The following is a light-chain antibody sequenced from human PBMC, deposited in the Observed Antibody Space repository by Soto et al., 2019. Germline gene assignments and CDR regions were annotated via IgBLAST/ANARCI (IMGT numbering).Light chain of an antibody. V-gene: IGLV2-14*03. CDR2: DVS. J-gene: IGLJ1*01. Sequence: QSALTQPASMSGSSGQWITISCTGTSSDVGGYNFVSWFQHHPGKAPKLIIYDVSNRPSGVSNRFSGSKSGNTASLTISGLQAEDEADFYCSSYTSSTTPYVFGTGTKVTVL. CDR3: SSYTSSTTPYV. CDR1: SSDVGGYNF.